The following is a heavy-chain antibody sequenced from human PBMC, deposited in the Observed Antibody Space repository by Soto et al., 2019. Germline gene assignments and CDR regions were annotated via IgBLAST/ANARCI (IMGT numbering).Heavy chain of an antibody. CDR2: IYYSGTT. V-gene: IGHV4-28*03. CDR1: GYSISSSNW. Sequence: PSETLSLTCAVSGYSISSSNWWGWIRQPPGKGLEWIGYIYYSGTTYYNPSLKSRVTISVDTSKNQFSLKLSSVTAADTAVYYCARGAHSDYGDYEDAFDIWGQGTMVTVSS. J-gene: IGHJ3*02. D-gene: IGHD4-17*01. CDR3: ARGAHSDYGDYEDAFDI.